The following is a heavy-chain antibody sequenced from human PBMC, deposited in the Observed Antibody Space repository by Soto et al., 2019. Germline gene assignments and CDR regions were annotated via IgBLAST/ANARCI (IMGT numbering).Heavy chain of an antibody. V-gene: IGHV4-30-2*01. CDR2: IYHSGST. CDR1: GGSISSGGYS. D-gene: IGHD6-13*01. Sequence: SETLSLTCAVSGGSISSGGYSWSWIRQPPGKGLEWIGYIYHSGSTYYNPSLKSRVTISVDRSKNQFSLKLSSVTAADTAVYYCARGRQLVLGWFDPWGQGTLVTVSS. CDR3: ARGRQLVLGWFDP. J-gene: IGHJ5*02.